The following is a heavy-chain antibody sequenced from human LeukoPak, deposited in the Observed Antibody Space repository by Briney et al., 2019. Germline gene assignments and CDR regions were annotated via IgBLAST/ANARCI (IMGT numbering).Heavy chain of an antibody. D-gene: IGHD5-18*01. CDR1: GFTFSNYW. Sequence: PGGSLRLSCAASGFTFSNYWMHWVRQAPGKGLVWLSRINSDESTTTYADSAKGRFTISRDNTKNTLYLQMNSLRAEDTAVYYCARDPGTAMGRALDYWGQGTLVTVSS. J-gene: IGHJ4*02. CDR3: ARDPGTAMGRALDY. CDR2: INSDESTT. V-gene: IGHV3-74*01.